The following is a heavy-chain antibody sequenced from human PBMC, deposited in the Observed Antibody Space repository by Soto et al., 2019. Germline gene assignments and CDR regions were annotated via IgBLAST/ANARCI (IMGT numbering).Heavy chain of an antibody. CDR3: ARDTPSSSYYYFWSGSIYYYYGMDV. V-gene: IGHV4-34*01. D-gene: IGHD3-3*01. Sequence: PSETLSLTCAVYGGYFSGYYWTWIRKQQGTGMEWSGEINHSGSTNYNPSLKSRVTISVDTSKNQFSLKLSSVTAADTAVYYCARDTPSSSYYYFWSGSIYYYYGMDVWGQGTTVTVSS. J-gene: IGHJ6*02. CDR1: GGYFSGYY. CDR2: INHSGST.